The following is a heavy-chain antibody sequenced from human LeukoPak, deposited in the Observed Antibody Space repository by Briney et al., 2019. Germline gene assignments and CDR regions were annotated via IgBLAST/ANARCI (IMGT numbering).Heavy chain of an antibody. CDR3: AASLPNIVVVPATKGPFGY. CDR1: GFTFSSYT. CDR2: VSGSGGST. V-gene: IGHV3-23*01. D-gene: IGHD2-2*01. Sequence: GGSLRLSCAASGFTFSSYTMSWVRQAPGKGLEWVSGVSGSGGSTHYADSVKGRFTNSRDNSKNTLYLQMNSLRAEDTAVYYCAASLPNIVVVPATKGPFGYWGQGTLVTVSS. J-gene: IGHJ4*02.